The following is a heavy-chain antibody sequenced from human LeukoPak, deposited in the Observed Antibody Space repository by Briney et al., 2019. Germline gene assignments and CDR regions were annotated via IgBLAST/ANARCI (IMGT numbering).Heavy chain of an antibody. D-gene: IGHD3-9*01. CDR3: AHTRREGFDTDNWFDP. CDR2: IYWDDDK. J-gene: IGHJ5*02. V-gene: IGHV2-5*02. CDR1: GFSLSTRGVG. Sequence: SGPTLLKPTQTLTLTCTFSGFSLSTRGVGVGWIRQPPGKALEWLSLIYWDDDKRYSPSLKSRLTIPKDTSKNQVFLTMTNMDPVDTATYYCAHTRREGFDTDNWFDPWGQGTLVTVSS.